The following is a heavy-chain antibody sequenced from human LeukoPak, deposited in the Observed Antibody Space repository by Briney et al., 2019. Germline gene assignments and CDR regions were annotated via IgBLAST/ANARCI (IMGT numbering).Heavy chain of an antibody. CDR1: GFTFSSYG. D-gene: IGHD2-15*01. J-gene: IGHJ4*02. CDR2: ISYDGSNK. CDR3: AKLVVVAANFDY. V-gene: IGHV3-30*18. Sequence: GRSLRLSCAASGFTFSSYGMHWVRQAPGKGLEWVAAISYDGSNKYYADSVKGRFTISRDNSKNTLYLQMNSLRAEDTAVYYCAKLVVVAANFDYWGQGTLVTVSS.